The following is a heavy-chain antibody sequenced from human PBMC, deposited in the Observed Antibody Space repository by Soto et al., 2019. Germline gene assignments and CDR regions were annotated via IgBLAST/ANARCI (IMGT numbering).Heavy chain of an antibody. CDR3: AKDGSHNFDY. Sequence: QVQLVESGGGVVQPGRSLRLSCAASVFTFSHYAMHWVRQAPGKGLEWVALMSYDGSNEYYADSVKGRFTIARDNSKNTLYLQMNSLGAEDTDVYYCAKDGSHNFDYWGQGTLVTVSS. CDR1: VFTFSHYA. V-gene: IGHV3-30*18. J-gene: IGHJ4*02. CDR2: MSYDGSNE. D-gene: IGHD1-26*01.